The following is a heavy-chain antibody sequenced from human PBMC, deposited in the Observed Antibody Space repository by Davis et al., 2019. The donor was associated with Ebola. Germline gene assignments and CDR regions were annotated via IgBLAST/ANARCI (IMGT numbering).Heavy chain of an antibody. Sequence: GGSLRLSCSASGFIFSTYVMSWVRQAPGKGLEWVSTYGTSADTYYADSVKGRFTISRDNSKNTLYLQMNGLRVEDTAIYYCVKDTSTIWFDIWGQGTMVTVSS. D-gene: IGHD1-26*01. CDR2: GTSADT. V-gene: IGHV3-23*01. CDR3: VKDTSTIWFDI. J-gene: IGHJ3*02. CDR1: GFIFSTYV.